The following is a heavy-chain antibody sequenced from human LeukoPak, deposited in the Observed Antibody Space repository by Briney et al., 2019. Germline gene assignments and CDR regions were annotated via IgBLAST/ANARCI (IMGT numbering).Heavy chain of an antibody. V-gene: IGHV3-20*04. CDR3: ARSRYSSSSPVDY. D-gene: IGHD6-6*01. J-gene: IGHJ4*02. CDR2: INWNGGST. Sequence: PGGSLRLSCAASGFTSDDYGMSWVRQAPGKGLEWVSGINWNGGSTGYADPVKGRFTISRDNAKNSLYLQMNSLRAEDTALYYCARSRYSSSSPVDYWGQGTLVTVSS. CDR1: GFTSDDYG.